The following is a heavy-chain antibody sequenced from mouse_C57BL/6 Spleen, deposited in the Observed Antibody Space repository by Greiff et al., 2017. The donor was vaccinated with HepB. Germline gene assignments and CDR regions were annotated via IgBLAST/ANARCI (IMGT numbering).Heavy chain of an antibody. V-gene: IGHV1-15*01. CDR1: GYTFTDYE. J-gene: IGHJ3*01. CDR2: IDPETGGT. D-gene: IGHD3-2*02. CDR3: TRDSSGEAY. Sequence: QVHVKQSGAELVRPGASVTLSCKASGYTFTDYEMHWVKQTPVHGLEWIGAIDPETGGTAYNQKFKGKAILTADKSSSTAYMELRSLTSEDSAVYYCTRDSSGEAYWGQGTLVTVSA.